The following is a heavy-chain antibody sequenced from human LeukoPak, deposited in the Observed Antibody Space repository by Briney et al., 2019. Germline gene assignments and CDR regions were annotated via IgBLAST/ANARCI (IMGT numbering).Heavy chain of an antibody. CDR3: ARAPNWNDPKGYWFDS. V-gene: IGHV1-18*01. J-gene: IGHJ5*01. CDR2: ISGYNGKT. Sequence: ASVKVSCKASGYTFTSYGITWVRQAPGQGLAWMGWISGYNGKTNYAQNLQGRVTTTTDTTTSTSYMELRRPRSDNTALYYTARAPNWNDPKGYWFDSWGQGTLVTVSS. D-gene: IGHD1-1*01. CDR1: GYTFTSYG.